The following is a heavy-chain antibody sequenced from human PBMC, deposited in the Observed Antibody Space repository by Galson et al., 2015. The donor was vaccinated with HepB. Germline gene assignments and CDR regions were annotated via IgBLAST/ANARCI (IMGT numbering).Heavy chain of an antibody. CDR3: AAGTGRTDFDY. D-gene: IGHD3/OR15-3a*01. CDR2: FKSKTNGGTI. J-gene: IGHJ4*02. V-gene: IGHV3-15*01. Sequence: SLRLSCAASGFTFKYAWMSWVRKGPGKGLERVGRFKSKTNGGTIDYAAPVKGRFIISRDDSKRMVYLQMNSLQIEDTGVYYCAAGTGRTDFDYWGQGTLVTVSS. CDR1: GFTFKYAW.